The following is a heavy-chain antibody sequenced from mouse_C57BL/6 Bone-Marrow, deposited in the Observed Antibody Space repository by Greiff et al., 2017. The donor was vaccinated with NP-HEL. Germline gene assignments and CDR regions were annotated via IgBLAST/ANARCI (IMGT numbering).Heavy chain of an antibody. D-gene: IGHD4-1*01. CDR1: GYSITSDY. V-gene: IGHV3-8*01. CDR3: ASLTGAHYYAMDY. Sequence: ESGPGLAKPSQTLSLTCSVTGYSITSDYWNWIRKFPGNKLEYMGYISYSGSTYYNPSLKSRISITRDTSKNQYYLQLNSVTTEDTATYYCASLTGAHYYAMDYWGQGTSVTVSS. CDR2: ISYSGST. J-gene: IGHJ4*01.